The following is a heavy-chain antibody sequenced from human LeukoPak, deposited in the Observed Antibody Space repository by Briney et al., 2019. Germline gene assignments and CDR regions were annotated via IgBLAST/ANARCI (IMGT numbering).Heavy chain of an antibody. CDR2: ISGTGVST. J-gene: IGHJ4*02. CDR1: GFTFSSYA. D-gene: IGHD3-16*01. Sequence: GGSLRLSCAASGFTFSSYAVSWVRQAPGKGLEWISSISGTGVSTYSADSVKGRFTISRDNSKNTLYLQMNSLRAEDTALYYCAKGEAWGEAHGLVDYWGQGTLVTVSS. CDR3: AKGEAWGEAHGLVDY. V-gene: IGHV3-23*01.